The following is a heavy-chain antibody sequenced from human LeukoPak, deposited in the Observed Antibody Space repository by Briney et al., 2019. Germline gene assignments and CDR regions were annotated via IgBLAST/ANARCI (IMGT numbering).Heavy chain of an antibody. CDR2: INPNSGGA. CDR1: GYTFTDYY. J-gene: IGHJ4*02. V-gene: IGHV1-2*06. D-gene: IGHD4-17*01. Sequence: ASVKVSCKDSGYTFTDYYMHWVRQAPGQGLEWMGRINPNSGGANYAQRFQGRVTMTRDSSISTAYMELSRLKSDDTAVYYCARGSGYGDSPGLNWGQGTLVTVSS. CDR3: ARGSGYGDSPGLN.